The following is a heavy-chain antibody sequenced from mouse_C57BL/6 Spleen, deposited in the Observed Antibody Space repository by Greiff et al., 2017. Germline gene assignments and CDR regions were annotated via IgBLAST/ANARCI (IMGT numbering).Heavy chain of an antibody. J-gene: IGHJ1*03. Sequence: VQLQQSGAELVKPGASVKLSCKASGYTFTEYTIHWVKQRSGQGLEWIGWFYPGSGSIKYNEKFKDKATLTADKSSSTVYMELSRLTSEDSAVYFCARHEDGYYGSRYWYFDVWGTGTTVTVSS. CDR3: ARHEDGYYGSRYWYFDV. CDR1: GYTFTEYT. V-gene: IGHV1-62-2*01. D-gene: IGHD1-1*01. CDR2: FYPGSGSI.